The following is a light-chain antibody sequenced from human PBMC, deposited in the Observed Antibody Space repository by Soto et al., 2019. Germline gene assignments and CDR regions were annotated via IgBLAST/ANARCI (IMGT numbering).Light chain of an antibody. V-gene: IGLV2-14*01. Sequence: QSALAQPASVSGSPGQSITISCTGTSIDVGGYNYVSWYQQHPGKAPKLMIYDVSNRPSWVSNRFSGSKSGNTASLTISGLQAEDEADYYCSSYTRSSTSYVFGTGTEVTVL. CDR2: DVS. CDR3: SSYTRSSTSYV. J-gene: IGLJ1*01. CDR1: SIDVGGYNY.